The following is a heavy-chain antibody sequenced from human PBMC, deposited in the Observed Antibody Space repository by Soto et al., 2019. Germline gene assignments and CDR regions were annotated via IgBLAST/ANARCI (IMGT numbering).Heavy chain of an antibody. CDR1: GGTFSSYA. V-gene: IGHV1-69*01. CDR3: ERSTVPAALPPKKNWFDP. D-gene: IGHD2-2*01. J-gene: IGHJ5*02. CDR2: IIPIFGTA. Sequence: QVQLVQSGAEVKKPGSSVKVSCKASGGTFSSYAISWVRQAPGQGLEWMGGIIPIFGTANYAQKFQGRVTITADESTSTAYLELSSLRSEDTAVYYCERSTVPAALPPKKNWFDPWGQGTLDTVSS.